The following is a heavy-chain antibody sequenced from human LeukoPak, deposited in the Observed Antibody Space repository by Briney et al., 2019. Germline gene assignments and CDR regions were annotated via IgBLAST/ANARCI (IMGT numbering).Heavy chain of an antibody. V-gene: IGHV1-24*01. Sequence: ASVKVSCKASGGTFSSYAISWVRQAPGQGLEWMGGFDPEDGETIYAQKFQGRVTMTEDASTDTAYMELSSLRSEDTAVYYCATGLAYCSSTSCHDFDYWGQGALVTVSS. D-gene: IGHD2-2*01. CDR2: FDPEDGET. CDR1: GGTFSSYA. J-gene: IGHJ4*02. CDR3: ATGLAYCSSTSCHDFDY.